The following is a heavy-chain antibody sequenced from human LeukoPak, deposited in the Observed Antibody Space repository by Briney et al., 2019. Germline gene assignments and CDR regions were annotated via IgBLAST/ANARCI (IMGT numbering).Heavy chain of an antibody. J-gene: IGHJ4*02. Sequence: PGGSLRLSCAASGFTFSSYGMHWVRQAPGKGLEWVAVISYDGSNKYYADSVKGRFTISRDNSKNTLYLQMNSLRAEDTAVYYCARAPWIYSSGWDVDYWGQGTLVTVSS. CDR2: ISYDGSNK. D-gene: IGHD6-19*01. V-gene: IGHV3-30*03. CDR1: GFTFSSYG. CDR3: ARAPWIYSSGWDVDY.